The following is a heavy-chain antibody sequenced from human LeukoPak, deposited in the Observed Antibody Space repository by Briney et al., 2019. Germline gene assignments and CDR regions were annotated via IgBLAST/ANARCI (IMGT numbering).Heavy chain of an antibody. Sequence: PGGSLRLSCAASGFTFRTYWMHWVRQVPGKGLVWVSRINSDGSSTSYADSVKGRFTISRDNAKNTLYLQMNSLRAEDTALYYCGRDESYYDSSGSGNGMDVWGQGTTVTVSS. V-gene: IGHV3-74*01. J-gene: IGHJ6*02. CDR2: INSDGSST. D-gene: IGHD3-22*01. CDR1: GFTFRTYW. CDR3: GRDESYYDSSGSGNGMDV.